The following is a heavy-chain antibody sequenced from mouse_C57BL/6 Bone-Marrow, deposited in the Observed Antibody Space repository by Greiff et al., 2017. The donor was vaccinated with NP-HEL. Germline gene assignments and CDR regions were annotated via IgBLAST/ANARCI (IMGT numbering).Heavy chain of an antibody. Sequence: QVQLQQPGAELVKPGASVKLSCKASGYTFTSYWMQWVKQRPGQGLEWIGEIDPSDSYTNYTQKFKGKATLTVDTSSSTAYMQLSSLTSEDSAVYYWTRLELYGREFYAMDYWGQGTSVTVSS. CDR3: TRLELYGREFYAMDY. CDR2: IDPSDSYT. D-gene: IGHD1-1*01. CDR1: GYTFTSYW. J-gene: IGHJ4*01. V-gene: IGHV1-50*01.